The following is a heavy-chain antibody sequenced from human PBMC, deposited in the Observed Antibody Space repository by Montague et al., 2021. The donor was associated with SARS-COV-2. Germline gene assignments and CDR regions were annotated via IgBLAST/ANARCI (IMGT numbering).Heavy chain of an antibody. CDR2: IYYSGST. Sequence: SETLSLTCTVSGGSISSYYWNWIRQSPGKGLEWIGYIYYSGSTXXXPSXKGRVTISVDTSKSQFSLRVRSVTAADTAVYYCARSVQFAYGLDVWGQGTTVTISS. D-gene: IGHD3-16*01. CDR1: GGSISSYY. J-gene: IGHJ6*02. V-gene: IGHV4-59*08. CDR3: ARSVQFAYGLDV.